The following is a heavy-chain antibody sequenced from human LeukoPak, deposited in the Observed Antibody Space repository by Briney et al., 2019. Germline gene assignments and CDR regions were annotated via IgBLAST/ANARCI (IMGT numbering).Heavy chain of an antibody. CDR2: INSDGSST. D-gene: IGHD2-15*01. Sequence: GGSLRLSVLASGFTFSSYWMHWVRQAPGKGLVWVSRINSDGSSTNYADSVKGRFTISRDNTKNTLYLQVNSLRAEDTAVYYCARVGATTRNSFDYWGQGTLVTVSS. V-gene: IGHV3-74*01. CDR3: ARVGATTRNSFDY. J-gene: IGHJ4*02. CDR1: GFTFSSYW.